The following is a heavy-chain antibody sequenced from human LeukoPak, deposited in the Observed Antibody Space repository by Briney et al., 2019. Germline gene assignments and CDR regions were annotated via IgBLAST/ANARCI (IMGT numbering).Heavy chain of an antibody. CDR2: IWYDGSNK. V-gene: IGHV3-33*01. D-gene: IGHD4-17*01. Sequence: GRSLRLSCAASGFTFSSYGMHWVRQAPGKGLEWVAVIWYDGSNKYYADSVKGRFTISRDNSKNTLYLQMNSLRAEDTAVYYCARRYGDYVYYYYGMDVWGQGTTVTVSS. CDR1: GFTFSSYG. J-gene: IGHJ6*02. CDR3: ARRYGDYVYYYYGMDV.